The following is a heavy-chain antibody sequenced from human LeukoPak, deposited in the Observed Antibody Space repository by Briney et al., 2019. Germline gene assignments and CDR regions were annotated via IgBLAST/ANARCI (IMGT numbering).Heavy chain of an antibody. CDR1: GFTFSSYW. Sequence: SGGSLRLSCAASGFTFSSYWMSWVRQAPGKGLEWIGDIFHSGATYYNPSLKSRVTMSVDTSKNRFSLKLSSVTAADTAVYYCARHALLATHSNHFDYWGQGTLVTVSS. J-gene: IGHJ4*02. D-gene: IGHD3-3*02. V-gene: IGHV4-4*02. CDR2: IFHSGAT. CDR3: ARHALLATHSNHFDY.